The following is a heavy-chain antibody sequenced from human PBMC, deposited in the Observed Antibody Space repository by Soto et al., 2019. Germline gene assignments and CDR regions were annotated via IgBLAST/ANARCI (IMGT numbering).Heavy chain of an antibody. CDR2: ISYDGINK. V-gene: IGHV3-30*18. CDR3: AKTSSTVTTPYYFDY. Sequence: QVQLVESGGGVVQPGRSLRLSCAASGFTFSSYGMHWVRQAPGKGLEWVAVISYDGINKYYADSVKGRFTISRDNSKNTLYLQMNSLRAEDTAVYYCAKTSSTVTTPYYFDYWGQGTLVTVSS. CDR1: GFTFSSYG. D-gene: IGHD4-17*01. J-gene: IGHJ4*02.